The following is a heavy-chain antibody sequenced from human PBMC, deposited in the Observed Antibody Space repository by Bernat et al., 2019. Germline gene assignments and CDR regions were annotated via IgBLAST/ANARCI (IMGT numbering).Heavy chain of an antibody. J-gene: IGHJ2*01. V-gene: IGHV3-11*01. CDR3: AKAFGYCSGGSCYSYWYFDL. Sequence: QVQLVESGGGLVKPGGSLRLSCAASGFTFSDYYMSWIRQAPGKGLEWVSYISIRGSTIYYADSVKGRFTISRDNAKNSLFLQMNSLRAEDTAVYYCAKAFGYCSGGSCYSYWYFDLWGRGTLVTVSS. D-gene: IGHD2-15*01. CDR2: ISIRGSTI. CDR1: GFTFSDYY.